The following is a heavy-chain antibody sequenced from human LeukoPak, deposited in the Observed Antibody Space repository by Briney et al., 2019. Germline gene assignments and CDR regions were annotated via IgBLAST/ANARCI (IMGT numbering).Heavy chain of an antibody. Sequence: GGSLRLSCAVPGFTLSNNYLSSVRPAPGKGLEWVSIIYSGGSTFYADSLKGRFTISRDNSKNTLYLQMDSLRAEDTAVYFCARRGDDHGSPFDYWGQGTLVTVSS. V-gene: IGHV3-53*01. CDR1: GFTLSNNY. CDR2: IYSGGST. J-gene: IGHJ4*02. CDR3: ARRGDDHGSPFDY. D-gene: IGHD1-26*01.